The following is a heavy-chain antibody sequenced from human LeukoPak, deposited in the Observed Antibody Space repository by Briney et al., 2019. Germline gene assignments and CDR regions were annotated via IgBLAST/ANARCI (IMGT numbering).Heavy chain of an antibody. V-gene: IGHV1-18*01. Sequence: GASVTVSCTASGYTFTSYGISWVRQAPGQGLEWMGWISAYNGNTNYAQKLQGRVTMTTDTSTSTAYMELRSLRSDDTAVYYCARTDYYDSSGYYPSAYYYYGMDVWGQGTTVTVSS. J-gene: IGHJ6*02. CDR1: GYTFTSYG. CDR2: ISAYNGNT. CDR3: ARTDYYDSSGYYPSAYYYYGMDV. D-gene: IGHD3-22*01.